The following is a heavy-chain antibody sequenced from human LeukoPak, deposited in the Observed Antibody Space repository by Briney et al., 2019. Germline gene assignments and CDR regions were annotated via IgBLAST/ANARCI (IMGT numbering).Heavy chain of an antibody. J-gene: IGHJ3*02. CDR3: AREEPRDAFDI. V-gene: IGHV4-38-2*02. CDR2: IYHSGGT. CDR1: GYSINSGYY. Sequence: SETLSLTCVVSGYSINSGYYWGWIRQPPGKGLEWIGSIYHSGGTYYNPSLKSRVTISVDTSKNQFSLKVRSMTAADTAVYYCAREEPRDAFDIWGQGTMVTVSS.